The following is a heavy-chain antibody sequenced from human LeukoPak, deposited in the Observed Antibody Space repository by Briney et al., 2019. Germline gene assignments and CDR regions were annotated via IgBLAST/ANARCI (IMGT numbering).Heavy chain of an antibody. CDR1: GGSISTYY. CDR2: IYYSGST. V-gene: IGHV4-59*01. CDR3: ARELGATVVNYGMDV. J-gene: IGHJ6*02. D-gene: IGHD4-23*01. Sequence: SETLSLTCTVSGGSISTYYWSWIRQPPGKGLEWIGYIYYSGSTNYNPSLKSRVTISVDTSKNQFSLKLTSVTAADTAVYYCARELGATVVNYGMDVWGQGTTVTVSS.